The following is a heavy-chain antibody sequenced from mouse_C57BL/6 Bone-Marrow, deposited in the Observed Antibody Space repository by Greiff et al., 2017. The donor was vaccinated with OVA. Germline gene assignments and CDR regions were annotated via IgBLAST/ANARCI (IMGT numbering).Heavy chain of an antibody. V-gene: IGHV1-53*01. CDR3: ARRRRRGFAY. CDR1: GYTFTRYW. CDR2: INPSNGGN. Sequence: VQLQQPGTELVKPGASVKLSCKASGYTFTRYWMHWVKQRPGQGLEWIGNINPSNGGNTYNEKFTSKATMTVDKSSSTAYMQLSSLTSEDAAVYYCARRRRRGFAYWGQGTLVTVSA. J-gene: IGHJ3*01.